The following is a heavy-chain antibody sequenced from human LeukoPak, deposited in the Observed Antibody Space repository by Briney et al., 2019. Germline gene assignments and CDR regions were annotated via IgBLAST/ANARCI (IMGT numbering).Heavy chain of an antibody. CDR2: INSDGRST. J-gene: IGHJ4*02. CDR3: ARDLVVAAAAIDY. D-gene: IGHD2-2*01. CDR1: GFSLSNYW. V-gene: IGHV3-74*01. Sequence: GGSLGLSCGASGFSLSNYWMHWVRQAPGKGLVWVSRINSDGRSTNYADSVKGRFSTSRDNAKNTLYLQMNSLRAEDTAVYYCARDLVVAAAAIDYWGQGVLVTVSS.